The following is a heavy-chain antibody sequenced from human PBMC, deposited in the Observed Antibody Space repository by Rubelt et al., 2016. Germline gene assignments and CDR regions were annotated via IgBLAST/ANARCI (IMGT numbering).Heavy chain of an antibody. CDR1: GGSFSGYY. Sequence: QVQLQQWGAGLLKPSETLSLTCAVYGGSFSGYYWSWNRQPPGKGLEWIGYIYFRGRTDYNPSLQSRVTILLDTSKNQFSLRLSSVTAADTGVYYCARENDYYYYMDVWGKGTTVTVSS. CDR2: IYFRGRT. V-gene: IGHV4-34*11. J-gene: IGHJ6*03. CDR3: ARENDYYYYMDV.